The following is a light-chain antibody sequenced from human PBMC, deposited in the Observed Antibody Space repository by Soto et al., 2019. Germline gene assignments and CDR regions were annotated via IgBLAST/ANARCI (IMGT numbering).Light chain of an antibody. V-gene: IGKV1-5*03. J-gene: IGKJ4*01. CDR3: QQYDRYSLT. Sequence: DIQMTQSPSTLSASVGDRVTITCRASQSISTWLAWYQQKPGKAPNLLIYRASSLQGGVPSRFTGSGSGKDFTLTISNLQPDDFATYYCQQYDRYSLTFGGGTKVEIK. CDR2: RAS. CDR1: QSISTW.